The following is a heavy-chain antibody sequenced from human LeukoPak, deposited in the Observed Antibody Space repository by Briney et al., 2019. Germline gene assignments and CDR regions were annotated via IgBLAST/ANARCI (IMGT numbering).Heavy chain of an antibody. CDR3: ARGDPNTVTTFDTPY. Sequence: PGGSLRLSCAASGFTVSSNYMSWVRQAPGKGLEWVAVISYDGSNKYYADSVKGRFTISRDNSKNTLYLQMNSLRAEDTAVYYCARGDPNTVTTFDTPYWGQGTLVTVSS. D-gene: IGHD4-17*01. CDR2: ISYDGSNK. J-gene: IGHJ4*02. V-gene: IGHV3-30-3*01. CDR1: GFTVSSNY.